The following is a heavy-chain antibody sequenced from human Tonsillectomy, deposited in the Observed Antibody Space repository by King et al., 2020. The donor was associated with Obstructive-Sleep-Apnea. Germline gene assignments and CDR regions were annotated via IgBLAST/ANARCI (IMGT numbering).Heavy chain of an antibody. V-gene: IGHV4-39*07. CDR2: IFYTGST. Sequence: QLQESGPGLVKPSETLSLTCTVSGDSINSGSYYWAWIRQPPGEGLEWIGTIFYTGSTYYNPSLKSRLTLSVDTSRNQFSLKLTSVTAADTAVYYCARARRSGMDVWGQGTTVTVSS. CDR3: ARARRSGMDV. CDR1: GDSINSGSYY. J-gene: IGHJ6*02.